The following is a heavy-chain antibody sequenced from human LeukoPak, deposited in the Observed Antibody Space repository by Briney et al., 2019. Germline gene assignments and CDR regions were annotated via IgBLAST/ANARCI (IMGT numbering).Heavy chain of an antibody. V-gene: IGHV3-73*01. CDR3: TSTIFGVVTHNDY. CDR1: GFTFSGSA. J-gene: IGHJ4*02. D-gene: IGHD3-3*01. Sequence: GGSLKLSFAASGFTFSGSAMHWVRQASGKGLEWVGRIRSKANSYATAYAASVKGRFTISRDDSKNTAYLQMNSLKTEDTAVYYCTSTIFGVVTHNDYWGQGTLVTVSS. CDR2: IRSKANSYAT.